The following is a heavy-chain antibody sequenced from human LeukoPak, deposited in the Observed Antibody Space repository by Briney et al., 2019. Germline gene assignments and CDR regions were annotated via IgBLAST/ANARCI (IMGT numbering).Heavy chain of an antibody. CDR2: INPSGGST. CDR1: GYTFTSYY. Sequence: ASVKVSCKASGYTFTSYYMHWVRQAPGQWLELMGIINPSGGSTSYAQKFQGRVTMTRDTSTSTVYMELSSLRSEDTAVYYCARDLSSSALDYWGQGTLVTVSS. V-gene: IGHV1-46*01. CDR3: ARDLSSSALDY. D-gene: IGHD6-19*01. J-gene: IGHJ4*02.